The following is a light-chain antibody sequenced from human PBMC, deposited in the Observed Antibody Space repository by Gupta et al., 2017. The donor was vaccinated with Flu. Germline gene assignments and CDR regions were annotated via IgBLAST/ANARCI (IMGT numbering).Light chain of an antibody. CDR3: SSYTSGSTIFVT. Sequence: IYDVTNRPSGISNRFSGSKSGNTASLTISGLQAEDEADYYCSSYTSGSTIFVTFGGGTKLTVL. CDR2: DVT. J-gene: IGLJ2*01. V-gene: IGLV2-14*03.